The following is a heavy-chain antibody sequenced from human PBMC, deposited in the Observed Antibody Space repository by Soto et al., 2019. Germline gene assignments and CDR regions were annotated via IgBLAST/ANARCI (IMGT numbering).Heavy chain of an antibody. J-gene: IGHJ5*02. CDR3: ARDGSSWYEGTPGLNWFDP. Sequence: GASVKVSCKASGYTFTGYYMHWVRQAPGQGLEWMGWINPNSGGTNYAQKFQGRVTMTRDTSISTAYMELSRLRSDDTAVYYCARDGSSWYEGTPGLNWFDPWGQGTLVTVSS. CDR1: GYTFTGYY. V-gene: IGHV1-2*02. D-gene: IGHD6-13*01. CDR2: INPNSGGT.